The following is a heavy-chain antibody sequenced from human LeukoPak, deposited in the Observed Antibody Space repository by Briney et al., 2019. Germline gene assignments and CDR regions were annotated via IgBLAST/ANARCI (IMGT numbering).Heavy chain of an antibody. V-gene: IGHV1-46*01. CDR2: INPSGGST. Sequence: ASVKVSCKASGYTFTSYYMHWVRQAPGQGLEWMGIINPSGGSTSYAQKFQGRVTMTRDTSTSTVYMELSSLRSEDTAVYYCAREQYQPLLYNWFDPWGQGTLVTVSS. CDR1: GYTFTSYY. D-gene: IGHD2-2*01. J-gene: IGHJ5*02. CDR3: AREQYQPLLYNWFDP.